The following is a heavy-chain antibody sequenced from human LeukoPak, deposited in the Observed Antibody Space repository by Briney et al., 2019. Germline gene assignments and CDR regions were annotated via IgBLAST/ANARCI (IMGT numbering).Heavy chain of an antibody. CDR1: GGSISSHY. Sequence: SETLSLTCTVSGGSISSHYWSWIRQPPGKGLEWIGYIYSSGSTNYNPSLKSRVTISIDTPNNQFSLKLSSVTAADTGVYYCARGLGAVAGRIYDGFDMWGQGTMVTVSS. V-gene: IGHV4-59*11. D-gene: IGHD6-19*01. J-gene: IGHJ3*02. CDR3: ARGLGAVAGRIYDGFDM. CDR2: IYSSGST.